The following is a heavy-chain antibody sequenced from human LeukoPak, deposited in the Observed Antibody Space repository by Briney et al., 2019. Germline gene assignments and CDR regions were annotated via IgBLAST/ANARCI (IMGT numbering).Heavy chain of an antibody. CDR2: IKHDEREE. Sequence: GGSLRLSCVASGFTFSESWMTWVRQAPGKGLEWVASIKHDEREEYYADSVKGRFSMSRDNGKNSLYLQMNSLRGEDTAIYYCARRYNWKAFDLWGRGTLVTVSS. D-gene: IGHD1-20*01. CDR3: ARRYNWKAFDL. J-gene: IGHJ2*01. V-gene: IGHV3-7*01. CDR1: GFTFSESW.